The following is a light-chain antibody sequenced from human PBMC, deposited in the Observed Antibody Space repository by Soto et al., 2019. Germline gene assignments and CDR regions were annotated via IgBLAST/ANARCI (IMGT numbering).Light chain of an antibody. CDR1: SSDVGGYNY. Sequence: QSVLTQPASVSGSPGQSITISCTGTSSDVGGYNYVSWYQQHPGNAPKLMIYDVSNRPSGVSNRFSGSKSGNTASLTISGLQAEDEADYYCSSYTSSSTLGVFGTGTKLTVL. CDR2: DVS. J-gene: IGLJ1*01. CDR3: SSYTSSSTLGV. V-gene: IGLV2-14*01.